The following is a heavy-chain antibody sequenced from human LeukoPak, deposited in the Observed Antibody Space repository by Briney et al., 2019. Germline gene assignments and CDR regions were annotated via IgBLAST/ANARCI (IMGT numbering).Heavy chain of an antibody. Sequence: GGSLRLSCAASGFTFNSYAMHWVRQAPGRGLEWVSVIYSGGSTYYADSVKGRFTISRDDSKNTLYLQMNSLRAEDTAVYYRAREHGDYDAFDIWGQGTMVTVSS. D-gene: IGHD4-17*01. J-gene: IGHJ3*02. V-gene: IGHV3-53*01. CDR3: AREHGDYDAFDI. CDR2: IYSGGST. CDR1: GFTFNSYA.